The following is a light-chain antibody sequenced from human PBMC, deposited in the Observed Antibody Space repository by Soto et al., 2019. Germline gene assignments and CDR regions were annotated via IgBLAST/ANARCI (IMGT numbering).Light chain of an antibody. J-gene: IGLJ3*02. V-gene: IGLV1-47*01. Sequence: QAVVTQPPSASGTPGQRITISCSGSGSNIGNNFVYWYQHLPGTAPKLFIYRNTERPSGVPDRFSGSKSGTSVSLAISGLRSEDEATYYCAAWDDSLRGVVFGGGTKLTVL. CDR1: GSNIGNNF. CDR2: RNT. CDR3: AAWDDSLRGVV.